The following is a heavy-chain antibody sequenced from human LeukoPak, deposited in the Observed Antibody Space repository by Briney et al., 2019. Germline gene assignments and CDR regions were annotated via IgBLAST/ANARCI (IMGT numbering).Heavy chain of an antibody. CDR2: IYYSGSS. CDR1: GGATSSYY. V-gene: IGHV4-59*01. D-gene: IGHD2-2*01. CDR3: ARTSSYYYYAMDV. Sequence: SETLSLTCTVSGGATSSYYWSWIRQPPGKGLEWIGYIYYSGSSNYNPSLKSRVTISVDTSKNLFSPKLSSVTAADTAIYYCARTSSYYYYAMDVWGQGTTVTVSS. J-gene: IGHJ6*02.